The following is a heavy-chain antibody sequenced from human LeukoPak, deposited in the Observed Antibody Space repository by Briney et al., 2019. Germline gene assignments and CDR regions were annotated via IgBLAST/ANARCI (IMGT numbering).Heavy chain of an antibody. CDR1: GGSIRSYY. CDR2: IYYSGST. CDR3: ARARMGATTNFDY. D-gene: IGHD1-26*01. J-gene: IGHJ4*02. Sequence: PSETLSLTCTLSGGSIRSYYWSWIRQPPGKGLEWIGYIYYSGSTNYNPSLKSRVTISVDTSKNQFSLKLSSVTAADTAVYYCARARMGATTNFDYWGQGTLVTVSS. V-gene: IGHV4-59*01.